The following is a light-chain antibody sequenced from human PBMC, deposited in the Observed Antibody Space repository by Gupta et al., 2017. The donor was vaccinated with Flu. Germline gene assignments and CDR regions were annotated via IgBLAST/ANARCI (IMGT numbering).Light chain of an antibody. CDR1: KSVLYNPNENGY. CDR3: QQYYRTPYT. Sequence: NCKSSKSVLYNPNENGYLAWYQQKPGQPPKLLIYSASNRESGVPDRFSGSGTGTDFTLNISGLQADDVAVYYCQQYYRTPYTFGQGTRLEIK. V-gene: IGKV4-1*01. CDR2: SAS. J-gene: IGKJ5*01.